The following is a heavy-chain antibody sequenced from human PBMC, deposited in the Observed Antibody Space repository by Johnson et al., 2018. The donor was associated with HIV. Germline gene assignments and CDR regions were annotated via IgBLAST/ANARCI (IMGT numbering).Heavy chain of an antibody. CDR3: ARAGVVFSTASHDAFDI. V-gene: IGHV3-74*02. D-gene: IGHD2-21*01. CDR2: INSDGSST. Sequence: EVQLVESGGGLVQPGGSLRLSCAASGFIFSDYYMSWVRQAPGKGLEWVSGINSDGSSTICADSVTGRFTISRDNSKNTLYLQMNSLRAEDTAVYYCARAGVVFSTASHDAFDIWGQGTMVTVSS. CDR1: GFIFSDYY. J-gene: IGHJ3*02.